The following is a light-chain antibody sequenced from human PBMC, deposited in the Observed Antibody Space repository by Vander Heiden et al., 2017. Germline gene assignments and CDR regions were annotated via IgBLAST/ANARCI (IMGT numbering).Light chain of an antibody. CDR2: EVS. CDR1: SSDVGSYHR. CDR3: SLYTSSSTPVV. J-gene: IGLJ2*01. Sequence: QSALTQPPSVSGSPGQSVTISCTGTSSDVGSYHRVSWYQQPPGTAPKLMIYEVSNRPSGVPDRFSGSKSGNTASLTISGLQAEDEADYYCSLYTSSSTPVVFGGGTKLTVL. V-gene: IGLV2-18*01.